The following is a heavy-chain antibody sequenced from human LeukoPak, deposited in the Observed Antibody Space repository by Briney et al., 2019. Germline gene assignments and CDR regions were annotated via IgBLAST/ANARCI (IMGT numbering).Heavy chain of an antibody. CDR2: ISIDGNTQ. D-gene: IGHD5-18*01. Sequence: GGSLRLSCTASGFRFSTYAMQWVRQAPGKGLEWVAVISIDGNTQYYADSVRGRFSISRDNSKNTLYLEMSSLRGEDTGIFYCAREEYKYGLGALDVWGQGTTVTVSS. J-gene: IGHJ6*02. CDR1: GFRFSTYA. CDR3: AREEYKYGLGALDV. V-gene: IGHV3-30-3*01.